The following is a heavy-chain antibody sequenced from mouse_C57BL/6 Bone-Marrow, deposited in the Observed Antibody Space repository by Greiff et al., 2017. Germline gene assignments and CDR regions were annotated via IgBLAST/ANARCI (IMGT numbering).Heavy chain of an antibody. D-gene: IGHD1-1*01. CDR1: GFTFSDYG. CDR3: ARTSLRGPCDN. J-gene: IGHJ2*01. V-gene: IGHV5-17*01. Sequence: EVQRVESGGGLVKPGGSLKLSCAASGFTFSDYGMHWVRQAPERGLEWVAYISSGSSTIYYADTVKGRFTLSRDNAKNTLFLQITRLRSEDTAMYYCARTSLRGPCDNWGQGTTLTVSS. CDR2: ISSGSSTI.